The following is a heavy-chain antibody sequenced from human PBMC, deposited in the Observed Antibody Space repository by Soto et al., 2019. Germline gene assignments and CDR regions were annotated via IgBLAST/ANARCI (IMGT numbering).Heavy chain of an antibody. D-gene: IGHD6-6*01. CDR1: GGTFSSYT. Sequence: SVKVSCKASGGTFSSYTISWVRQAPGQGLEWMGRIIPILGIANYAQKFQGRVTITADKSTSTAYMELSSLRSEDTAVYYCAREQLVQNFDYWGQGTLVTVSS. J-gene: IGHJ4*02. CDR3: AREQLVQNFDY. CDR2: IIPILGIA. V-gene: IGHV1-69*04.